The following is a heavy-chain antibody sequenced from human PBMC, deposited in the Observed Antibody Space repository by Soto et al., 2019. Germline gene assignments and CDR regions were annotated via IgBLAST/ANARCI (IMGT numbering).Heavy chain of an antibody. CDR1: GFTFRSYS. CDR3: AREGWPLLQTGMDV. V-gene: IGHV3-48*02. D-gene: IGHD2-15*01. Sequence: GGSLRLSCAASGFTFRSYSMNWVRQAPGKGLEWVSYISSSNRTINYADSVKGRFIISRDNAKNSLYLQMHSLRDEDTAVYYCAREGWPLLQTGMDVWGQGTTVTFSS. J-gene: IGHJ6*02. CDR2: ISSSNRTI.